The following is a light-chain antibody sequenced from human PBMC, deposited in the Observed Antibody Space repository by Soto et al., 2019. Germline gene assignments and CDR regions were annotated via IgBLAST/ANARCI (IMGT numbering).Light chain of an antibody. CDR1: QSVTSTY. CDR3: QQYGSFHHQIT. Sequence: ESVLTQSPGTLSLSPGDRATLSCWASQSVTSTYLAWYQKKPGQAPRLLIYGASIRATGIPDRFSGSGSGTYFTLNISRLEPEDFAVYYCQQYGSFHHQITFGQGTRLDIK. J-gene: IGKJ5*01. CDR2: GAS. V-gene: IGKV3-20*01.